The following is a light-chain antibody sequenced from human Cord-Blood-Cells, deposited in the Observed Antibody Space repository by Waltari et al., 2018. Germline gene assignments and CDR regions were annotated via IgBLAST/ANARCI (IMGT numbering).Light chain of an antibody. CDR2: AAS. J-gene: IGKJ4*01. V-gene: IGKV1-9*01. CDR3: QQLNSYPPT. Sequence: IQLPQSPSSLSASVGDRVTITCRASQGISSYLAWYQQKPGKAHKLLIYAASTLQSGVPSRFSGSGSGTDFTLTISSLQPEDFANYYCQQLNSYPPTFGGGTKVEIK. CDR1: QGISSY.